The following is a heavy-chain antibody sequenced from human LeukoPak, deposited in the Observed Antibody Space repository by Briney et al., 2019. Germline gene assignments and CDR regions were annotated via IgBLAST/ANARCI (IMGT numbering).Heavy chain of an antibody. CDR3: VRAPLQYYYYYMDV. Sequence: GASVKVSCKASGGTFSSYTISWVRQAPGQGLEWMGRTIPILGIANYAQKFQGRVTITADKSTSTAYMELSSLRSEDTAVYYCVRAPLQYYYYYMDVWGKGTTVTVSS. CDR2: TIPILGIA. CDR1: GGTFSSYT. J-gene: IGHJ6*03. V-gene: IGHV1-69*02.